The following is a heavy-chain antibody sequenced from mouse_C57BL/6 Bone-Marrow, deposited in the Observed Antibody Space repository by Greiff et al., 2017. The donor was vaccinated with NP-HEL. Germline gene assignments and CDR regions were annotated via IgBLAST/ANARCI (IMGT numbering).Heavy chain of an antibody. V-gene: IGHV1-59*01. CDR3: AREVNITTVVA. CDR1: GYTFTSYW. J-gene: IGHJ2*01. Sequence: VQLQQPGAELVRPGTSVKLSCKASGYTFTSYWMHWVKQRPGQGLEWIGVIDPSDSYTNYNQKFKGKATLTVDTSSSTAYMQLSSLTSEDSAVYYCAREVNITTVVAWGQGTTLTVSS. D-gene: IGHD1-1*01. CDR2: IDPSDSYT.